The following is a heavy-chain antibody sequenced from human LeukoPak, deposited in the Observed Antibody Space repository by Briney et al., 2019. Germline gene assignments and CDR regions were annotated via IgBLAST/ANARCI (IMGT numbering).Heavy chain of an antibody. Sequence: QPGASLRLSCAASGFTFGSYAMSWVRQAPGKGLEWVSAISGSGGSTYYADSVKGRFTISRDNSKNTLYLQMNSLRAENTAVYYCAKLGDLPGPAFDYWGQGTLVTVSS. CDR1: GFTFGSYA. CDR3: AKLGDLPGPAFDY. D-gene: IGHD4-17*01. V-gene: IGHV3-23*01. J-gene: IGHJ4*02. CDR2: ISGSGGST.